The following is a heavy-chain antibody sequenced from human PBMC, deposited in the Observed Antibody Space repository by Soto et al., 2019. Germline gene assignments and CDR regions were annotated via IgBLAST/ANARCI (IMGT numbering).Heavy chain of an antibody. J-gene: IGHJ4*02. CDR2: INPNSGGT. Sequence: GASVKVSCKASGYTFTGYYMHWVRQAPGQGLERMGWINPNSGGTNYAQKFQGRVTMTRDTSISTAYMELSRLRSDDTAVYYCARITLLAYCGGDCYPDFDYWGQGTLVTVSS. V-gene: IGHV1-2*02. CDR3: ARITLLAYCGGDCYPDFDY. CDR1: GYTFTGYY. D-gene: IGHD2-21*02.